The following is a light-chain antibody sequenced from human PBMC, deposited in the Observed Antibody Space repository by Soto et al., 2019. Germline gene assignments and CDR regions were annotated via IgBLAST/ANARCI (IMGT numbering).Light chain of an antibody. V-gene: IGLV2-14*01. CDR1: SSDVGGYNY. Sequence: QSALTQPASVSGSPGQSITISCTETSSDVGGYNYVSWYQQHPGKAPKLMIYEVSNRPSGVSNRFSGSKSGNTASLTISGLQAEDEADYYCSSYTSSSTQFGGGTKLTVL. CDR2: EVS. J-gene: IGLJ3*02. CDR3: SSYTSSSTQ.